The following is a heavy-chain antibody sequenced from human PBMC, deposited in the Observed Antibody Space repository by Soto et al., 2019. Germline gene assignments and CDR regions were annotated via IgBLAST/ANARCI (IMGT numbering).Heavy chain of an antibody. Sequence: SETLSLTCTVSGGSISSYYWSWIRQPPGKGLEWIGYTYYSGSTNYNPSLKSRVTISVDTSKNQFSLKLSSVTAADTAVYYCARARLVPILFDYWGQGTLVTVSS. CDR2: TYYSGST. D-gene: IGHD6-19*01. CDR3: ARARLVPILFDY. CDR1: GGSISSYY. V-gene: IGHV4-59*01. J-gene: IGHJ4*02.